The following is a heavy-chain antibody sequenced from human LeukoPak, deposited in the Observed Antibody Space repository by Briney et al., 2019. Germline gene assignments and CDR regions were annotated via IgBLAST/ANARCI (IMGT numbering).Heavy chain of an antibody. V-gene: IGHV1-18*01. CDR2: ISTDNGNT. CDR1: GYTLTSYG. D-gene: IGHD3-9*01. CDR3: ARALDWLFSLDY. J-gene: IGHJ4*02. Sequence: ASVKVSCKASGYTLTSYGISWVRQPPGQGLEWMGWISTDNGNTNYAEKLQGRVTMTTDTSTSTAYMELSRLRSDDTAVYYCARALDWLFSLDYWGQGTLVTVSS.